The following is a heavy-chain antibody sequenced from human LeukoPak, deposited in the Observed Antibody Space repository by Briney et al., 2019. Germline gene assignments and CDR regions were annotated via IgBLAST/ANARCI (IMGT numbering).Heavy chain of an antibody. CDR3: AVAPSSWYTSFDY. V-gene: IGHV5-51*01. CDR2: IYPGDSDT. Sequence: GESLKISCKGSGYSFTSYWIGWVRQMPGKGLEWMGIIYPGDSDTRYSPSFQGQVTISADKSISTAYLQWSSLKASETAMYYCAVAPSSWYTSFDYWGQGTLVTVSS. J-gene: IGHJ4*02. D-gene: IGHD6-13*01. CDR1: GYSFTSYW.